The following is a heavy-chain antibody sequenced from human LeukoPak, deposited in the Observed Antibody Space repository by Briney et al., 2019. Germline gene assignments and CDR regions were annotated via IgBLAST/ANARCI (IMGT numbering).Heavy chain of an antibody. J-gene: IGHJ4*02. V-gene: IGHV3-7*03. Sequence: PGGSLRLSCAASGLPFSTYWISWVRQAPGKGLEWVANINQDGTEEYYVDSVKGRFTISRDYAKNSLYLQMNSLRGEDTALYYCAKDARYTAEDYFDYWGQGTLVTVTS. CDR2: INQDGTEE. CDR1: GLPFSTYW. CDR3: AKDARYTAEDYFDY. D-gene: IGHD3-16*02.